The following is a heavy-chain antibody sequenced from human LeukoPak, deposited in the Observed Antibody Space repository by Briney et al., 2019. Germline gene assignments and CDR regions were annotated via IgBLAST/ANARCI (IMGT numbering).Heavy chain of an antibody. J-gene: IGHJ5*02. CDR1: GGSFSGYY. V-gene: IGHV4-34*01. CDR2: INHSGST. Sequence: SETLSLTCAVYGGSFSGYYWSWIRQPPGKGLEWIGEINHSGSTNYNPSLKSRVTISVDTSKNQFSLKLSSMTAADTAVYYCARGRSFSGWFDPWGQGTLVTVSS. CDR3: ARGRSFSGWFDP. D-gene: IGHD3-10*01.